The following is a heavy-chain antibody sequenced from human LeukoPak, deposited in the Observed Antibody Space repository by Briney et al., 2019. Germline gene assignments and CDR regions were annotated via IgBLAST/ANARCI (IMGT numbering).Heavy chain of an antibody. CDR1: GFTFRSHV. D-gene: IGHD2-2*01. Sequence: GGSLRLSCEVSGFTFRSHVMNWVRQAPGKGLEWVSIIGTSGGGIQYADSVKGRFTISRDNSKNTLYLQMNSLRDEDTAVYYCAKGLDVAVPATRYLEYWGQGTRVTVSS. CDR2: IGTSGGGI. V-gene: IGHV3-23*01. J-gene: IGHJ4*02. CDR3: AKGLDVAVPATRYLEY.